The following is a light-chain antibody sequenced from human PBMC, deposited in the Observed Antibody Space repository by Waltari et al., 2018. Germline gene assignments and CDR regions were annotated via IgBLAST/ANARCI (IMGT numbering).Light chain of an antibody. V-gene: IGKV3D-7*01. J-gene: IGKJ2*03. CDR2: GAS. CDR1: QSVSTY. Sequence: LILTQSPATLSLSQGERATLSCRASQSVSTYLAWSQQKPGQAPRLLVYGASTRATGIPDRFRGSGSGTEFTLTINSLEPEDFAVYYCQNYYTSPYSFGQGTKVEIK. CDR3: QNYYTSPYS.